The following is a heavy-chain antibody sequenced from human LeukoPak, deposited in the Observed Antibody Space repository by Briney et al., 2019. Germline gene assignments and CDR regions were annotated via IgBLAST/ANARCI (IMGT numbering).Heavy chain of an antibody. CDR3: ARSRPPPYWYYYMDV. J-gene: IGHJ6*03. CDR1: GGSISSSNYY. V-gene: IGHV4-39*07. Sequence: PSETLSLTCTVSGGSISSSNYYWGWIRQPPGKGLEWIGSIYYSGSTNYNPSLNSRVTISVDTSKNQFSLNLSSVTAADTAVYYCARSRPPPYWYYYMDVWGKGTTVTVSS. CDR2: IYYSGST.